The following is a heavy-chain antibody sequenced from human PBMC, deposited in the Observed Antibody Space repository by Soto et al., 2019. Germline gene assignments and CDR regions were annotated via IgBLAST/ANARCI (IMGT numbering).Heavy chain of an antibody. CDR2: SYHTGST. CDR1: GYSISSGYS. J-gene: IGHJ4*02. D-gene: IGHD2-15*01. V-gene: IGHV4-38-2*02. CDR3: ARELRVANSRPFHY. Sequence: PSETLSLTCAVSGYSISSGYSWGWIRQPPGKGLEWIGSSYHTGSTYYSPSLKSRVTISIDTSKNQFSLKLRSVTAADTAVYYCARELRVANSRPFHYWGQGALVTVSS.